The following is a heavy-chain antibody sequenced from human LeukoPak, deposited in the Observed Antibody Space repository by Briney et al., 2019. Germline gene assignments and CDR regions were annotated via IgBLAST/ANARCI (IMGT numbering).Heavy chain of an antibody. J-gene: IGHJ4*02. CDR1: GFTFSSYG. V-gene: IGHV3-30*18. D-gene: IGHD6-19*01. Sequence: GSLRLSCAASGFTFSSYGMHWVRQAPGKGLEWVAVISYDGSNKYYADSVKGRFTISRDNSKNTLYLQMNSLRTEDTAVYYCAKVGLGYFDYWGQGTLVTVSS. CDR2: ISYDGSNK. CDR3: AKVGLGYFDY.